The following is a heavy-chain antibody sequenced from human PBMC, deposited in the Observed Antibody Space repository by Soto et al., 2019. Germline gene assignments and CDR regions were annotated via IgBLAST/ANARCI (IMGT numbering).Heavy chain of an antibody. CDR2: TRNKDNSYTT. V-gene: IGHV3-72*01. J-gene: IGHJ4*02. D-gene: IGHD2-15*01. Sequence: EVQLVESGGDLVQPGGSLRLSCAASGFTFSDHYMDWVRQAPGKGLEWVGRTRNKDNSYTTEYAASVKGRFTISRDDSKNSLYLQMNSLKTEDTSVYYCARVGYCSGGSCHPYSNWGQGTLVTVSP. CDR1: GFTFSDHY. CDR3: ARVGYCSGGSCHPYSN.